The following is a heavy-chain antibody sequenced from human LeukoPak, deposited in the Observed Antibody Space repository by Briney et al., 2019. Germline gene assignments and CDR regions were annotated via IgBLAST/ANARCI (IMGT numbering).Heavy chain of an antibody. Sequence: GGSLRLSCAASGFTFDDYAMHWVRQAPGKGLEWVSGISWNSGSIGYADSVKGRFTISRDNAKNSLYLQVNSLRAEDTALYYCAKGYYYDSSGCFDYWGQGTLVTVSS. J-gene: IGHJ4*02. CDR3: AKGYYYDSSGCFDY. CDR1: GFTFDDYA. D-gene: IGHD3-22*01. V-gene: IGHV3-9*01. CDR2: ISWNSGSI.